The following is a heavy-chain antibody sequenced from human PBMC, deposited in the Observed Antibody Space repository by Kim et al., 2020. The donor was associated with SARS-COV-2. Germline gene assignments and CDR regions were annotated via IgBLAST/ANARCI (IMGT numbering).Heavy chain of an antibody. J-gene: IGHJ6*02. D-gene: IGHD2-15*01. Sequence: GGSLRLSCAASGFTFSDYALHWVRQAPGKGLEWVAVISSDENTKYYTDSVKGRFTISRDNSKNTLYLQMNSLRVEDTAVYYCTRDRGNNHRGAHGMDVWGQGTTVTVSS. CDR2: ISSDENTK. CDR1: GFTFSDYA. CDR3: TRDRGNNHRGAHGMDV. V-gene: IGHV3-30-3*01.